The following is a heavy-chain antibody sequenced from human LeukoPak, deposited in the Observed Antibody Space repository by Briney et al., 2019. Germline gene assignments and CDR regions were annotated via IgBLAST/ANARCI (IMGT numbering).Heavy chain of an antibody. CDR1: GFSFGSSGMR. J-gene: IGHJ3*01. Sequence: QTLSLTCTFSGFSFGSSGMRVSWIRQSPGKALEWLARIDWDGDKFYSTSLKTRLTISKDTSKIRAVLTRTHMDPMDTATYYCARSGVVTPRAFDVWGQGTIVTVSS. V-gene: IGHV2-70*04. CDR3: ARSGVVTPRAFDV. CDR2: IDWDGDK. D-gene: IGHD4-23*01.